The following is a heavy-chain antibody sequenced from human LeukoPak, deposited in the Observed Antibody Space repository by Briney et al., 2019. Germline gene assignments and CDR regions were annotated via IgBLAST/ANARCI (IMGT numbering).Heavy chain of an antibody. D-gene: IGHD5-24*01. J-gene: IGHJ4*02. CDR3: AREGDGYNFFDY. Sequence: GGSLRLSCAASGFTFSSYGMNWVRQAPGKGLEWVSSISSSSSYIYYADSVKGRFTISRDNAKNSLYLQMNSLRAEDTAVYYCAREGDGYNFFDYWGQGTLVTVSS. CDR2: ISSSSSYI. V-gene: IGHV3-21*01. CDR1: GFTFSSYG.